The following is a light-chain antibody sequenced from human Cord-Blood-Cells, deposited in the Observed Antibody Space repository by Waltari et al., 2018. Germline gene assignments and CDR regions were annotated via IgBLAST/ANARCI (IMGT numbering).Light chain of an antibody. Sequence: DIVMTQSPDSLAVSLGERATIHCKSSQSVLYSSNNKNYLAWYQQKPGQPPKLLIYWASTRESGVPDRFSGNGSGTDFTLTISSLQAEDVAVYYCQQYYSTPHTFGQGTKLEIK. V-gene: IGKV4-1*01. J-gene: IGKJ2*01. CDR2: WAS. CDR1: QSVLYSSNNKNY. CDR3: QQYYSTPHT.